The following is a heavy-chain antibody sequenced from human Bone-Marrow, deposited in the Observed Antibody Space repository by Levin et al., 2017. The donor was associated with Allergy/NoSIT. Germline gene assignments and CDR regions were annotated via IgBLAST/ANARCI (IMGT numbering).Heavy chain of an antibody. CDR1: GVTSSHYN. J-gene: IGHJ4*02. V-gene: IGHV3-21*06. CDR2: ISSTGTYT. CDR3: ARSIQHSGDRWTDYYFEGFAMGFDN. D-gene: IGHD3/OR15-3a*01. Sequence: GESLKISCAASGVTSSHYNMNWVRQAPGKGLEWVSSISSTGTYTHYADSVRGRFTISRDNAENSLFLQMNSLRAEDTAVYYCARSIQHSGDRWTDYYFEGFAMGFDNWGQGTPVTVSS.